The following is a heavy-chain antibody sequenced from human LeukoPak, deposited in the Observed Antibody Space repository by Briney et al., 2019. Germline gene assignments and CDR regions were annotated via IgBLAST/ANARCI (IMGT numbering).Heavy chain of an antibody. CDR3: ARGGADCGGDCSPDYYYYYMDV. J-gene: IGHJ6*03. CDR1: GYTFTSYG. D-gene: IGHD2-21*01. V-gene: IGHV1-18*01. CDR2: ISAYNGNT. Sequence: ASVKVSCKASGYTFTSYGISWVRQAPGQGLEWMGWISAYNGNTNYAQKLQGRVTMTTDTSTSTAYMELRSLRSDDTAVYYCARGGADCGGDCSPDYYYYYMDVWGKGTTVTVSS.